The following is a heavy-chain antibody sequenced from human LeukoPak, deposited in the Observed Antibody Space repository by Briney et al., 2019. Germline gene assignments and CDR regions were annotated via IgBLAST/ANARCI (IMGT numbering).Heavy chain of an antibody. D-gene: IGHD6-19*01. CDR3: ARDATQWPSSADY. Sequence: ASVRVSCKASGYTFTGYYMHWVRQAPGQGLEWMGWINPNSGGTNYAQKFQGRVTMTRDTSISTAYMELSRLRSDDTAVYYCARDATQWPSSADYWGQGTLVTVSS. CDR1: GYTFTGYY. J-gene: IGHJ4*02. CDR2: INPNSGGT. V-gene: IGHV1-2*02.